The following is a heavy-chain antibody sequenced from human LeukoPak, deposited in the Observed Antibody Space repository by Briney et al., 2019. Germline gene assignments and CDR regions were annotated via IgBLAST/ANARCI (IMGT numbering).Heavy chain of an antibody. CDR3: VRALTDYDRNFDY. CDR2: IRYDGTNK. J-gene: IGHJ4*02. Sequence: PGGSLRLSCAASGFSFSNFGMHWVRQAPGKGLEWVAFIRYDGTNKYYADSVKGRFTISRDNAKNSLYLQMNNLIADDTAVYYCVRALTDYDRNFDYWGQGTLVTVSS. D-gene: IGHD4-17*01. CDR1: GFSFSNFG. V-gene: IGHV3-30*02.